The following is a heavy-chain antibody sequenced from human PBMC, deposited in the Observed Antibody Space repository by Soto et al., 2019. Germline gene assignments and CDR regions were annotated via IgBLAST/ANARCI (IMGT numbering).Heavy chain of an antibody. J-gene: IGHJ3*02. D-gene: IGHD1-1*01. CDR2: MSHSGGN. V-gene: IGHV4-34*01. CDR3: ARVERGTATTVVDAFDI. Sequence: QVQLQQWGAGLLKPSETLSLTCAVYGGFVSSGSYYWSWIRQPPGKGLEWIGEMSHSGGNHFKPSHKSRVTISVDTAKNQCALKMTSVTAADTALYYCARVERGTATTVVDAFDIWGPGTMVTVSS. CDR1: GGFVSSGSYY.